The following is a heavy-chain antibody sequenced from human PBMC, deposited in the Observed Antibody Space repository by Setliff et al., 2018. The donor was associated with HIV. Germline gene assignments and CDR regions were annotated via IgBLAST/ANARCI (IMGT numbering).Heavy chain of an antibody. V-gene: IGHV1-69*13. D-gene: IGHD4-4*01. J-gene: IGHJ3*02. CDR2: IVPIFGTT. Sequence: SVKVSCKASGGTFSTYAISWVRQAPGQGLEWMGGIVPIFGTTNYAQKFQGRVTITADESTSTAYMELSSLRSEDTAVYYCAMSMTTYPVSRAFDIWGQGTMVTVSS. CDR3: AMSMTTYPVSRAFDI. CDR1: GGTFSTYA.